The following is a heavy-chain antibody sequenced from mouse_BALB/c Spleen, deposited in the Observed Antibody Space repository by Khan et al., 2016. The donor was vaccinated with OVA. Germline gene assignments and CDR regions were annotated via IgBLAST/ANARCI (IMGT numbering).Heavy chain of an antibody. Sequence: QLEESGPGLVKPSQSLSLTCTVTGYSINSDYVWYWIRQLPGNKVEWMGYISYSGNTKYNPSLKSRITITRDTSKNQFFLQLNSVTIEDTATYYCARDYGGDFYYWGQGTTLTVSS. J-gene: IGHJ2*01. D-gene: IGHD1-1*02. CDR2: ISYSGNT. CDR3: ARDYGGDFYY. CDR1: GYSINSDYV. V-gene: IGHV3-2*02.